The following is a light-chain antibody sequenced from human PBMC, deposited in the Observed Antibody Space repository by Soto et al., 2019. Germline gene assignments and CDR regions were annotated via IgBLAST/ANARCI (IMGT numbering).Light chain of an antibody. J-gene: IGLJ1*01. CDR3: CSYAGSRPYV. CDR2: EDY. CDR1: SSDVGAYNL. Sequence: QSVLTQPASVSGSPGQSITISCAGTSSDVGAYNLVSWYQQHPGGAPKLMIYEDYKRPSGVSDRVSGSKSGNTASLTISGLQAEDEADYYCCSYAGSRPYVFGTGTKVTVL. V-gene: IGLV2-23*01.